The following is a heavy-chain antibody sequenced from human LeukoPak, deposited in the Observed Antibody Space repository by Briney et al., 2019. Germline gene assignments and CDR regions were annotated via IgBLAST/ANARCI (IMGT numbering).Heavy chain of an antibody. J-gene: IGHJ5*02. CDR2: ICTSGST. D-gene: IGHD4-17*01. V-gene: IGHV4-4*07. Sequence: SETLSLTCTVSGDSISSYYWSWIRQPAGKGLEWIGRICTSGSTNYNPSLKSRVTMSVDTSKNQFSLKLVSLTAADTALYFCARVGFPTEFDPWGHGTLVTVSS. CDR1: GDSISSYY. CDR3: ARVGFPTEFDP.